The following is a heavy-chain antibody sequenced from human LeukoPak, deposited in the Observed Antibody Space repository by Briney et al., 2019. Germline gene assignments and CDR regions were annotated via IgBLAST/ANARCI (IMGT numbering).Heavy chain of an antibody. CDR1: GFTVSNNF. J-gene: IGHJ4*02. Sequence: GGSLRLSCAASGFTVSNNFLSWVRQAPGKGLEWVSLIYGGGSTYYADSVKGRFTISRDNSKNTLYLQMNSLTAEDTAVYYCAKDRRRFWSGYLDYWGQGALVTVSS. V-gene: IGHV3-53*01. D-gene: IGHD3-3*01. CDR3: AKDRRRFWSGYLDY. CDR2: IYGGGST.